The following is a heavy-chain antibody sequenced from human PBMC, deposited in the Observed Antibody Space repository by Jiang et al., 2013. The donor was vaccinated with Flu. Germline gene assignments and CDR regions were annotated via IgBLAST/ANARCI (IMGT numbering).Heavy chain of an antibody. Sequence: QLVESGEAWSSLGGPVRLSCAASGFTFSTYNMDWVRQAPGKGLEWVSSISSRSSYIYYVDSVKGRFTISRDNAKNSLYLEMNSLRAEDTAVYYCAREKGGVVTVSVAGNMDSALDIWGQGTMVTVSS. J-gene: IGHJ3*02. D-gene: IGHD6-19*01. CDR3: AREKGGVVTVSVAGNMDSALDI. CDR2: ISSRSSYI. V-gene: IGHV3-21*01. CDR1: GFTFSTYN.